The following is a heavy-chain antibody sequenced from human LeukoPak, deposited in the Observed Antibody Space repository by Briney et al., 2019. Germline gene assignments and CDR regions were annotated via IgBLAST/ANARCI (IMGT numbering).Heavy chain of an antibody. J-gene: IGHJ4*02. CDR1: GYTLTGYY. D-gene: IGHD6-13*01. Sequence: GASVKVSCKASGYTLTGYYMHWVRQAPGQGLAWMGWINPNSGGTNYAQKFQGRVTMTRDTSISTAYMELSRLRSDDTAVYYCARDGSSWRRFDYWGQGTLVTVSS. CDR2: INPNSGGT. V-gene: IGHV1-2*02. CDR3: ARDGSSWRRFDY.